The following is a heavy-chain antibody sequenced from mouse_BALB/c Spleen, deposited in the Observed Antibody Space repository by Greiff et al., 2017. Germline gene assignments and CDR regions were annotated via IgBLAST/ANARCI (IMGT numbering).Heavy chain of an antibody. V-gene: IGHV6-6*02. CDR2: IRLKSNNYAT. J-gene: IGHJ2*01. D-gene: IGHD1-1*01. CDR1: GFTFSNYW. CDR3: TRRYGSSFDY. Sequence: EVKLMESGGGLVQPGGSMKLSCVASGFTFSNYWMNWVRQSPEKGLEWVAEIRLKSNNYATHYAESVKGRFTISRDDSKSSVYLQMNNLRAEDTGIYYCTRRYGSSFDYWGQGTTLTVSS.